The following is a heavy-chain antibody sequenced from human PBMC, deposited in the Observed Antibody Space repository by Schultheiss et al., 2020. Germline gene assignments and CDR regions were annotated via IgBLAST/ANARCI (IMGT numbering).Heavy chain of an antibody. CDR3: ARDSELYYDSSGYYWYFDL. J-gene: IGHJ2*01. D-gene: IGHD3-22*01. CDR2: IYYSGST. Sequence: SETLSLTCAVYGGSFSGYYWSWIRQPPGKGLEWIGYIYYSGSTYYNPSLKSRVTISVDTSNNQFSLKLHSVTAADTAVYYCARDSELYYDSSGYYWYFDLWGRGTLVT. CDR1: GGSFSGYY. V-gene: IGHV4-34*01.